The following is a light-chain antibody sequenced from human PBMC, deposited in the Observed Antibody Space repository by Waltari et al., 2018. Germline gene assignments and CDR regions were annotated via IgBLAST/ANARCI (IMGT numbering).Light chain of an antibody. CDR2: RAS. Sequence: DIVMTQSPDSLAGSLGGRAPINFMPTQSGLYSYNHKNYLAWYQQKPRQPPKLLIYRASTRESGVPDRFSGSGSGTDFTLTISSLQAEDVAVYYCQQYYSTPPTFGQGTKVEIK. CDR1: QSGLYSYNHKNY. J-gene: IGKJ1*01. V-gene: IGKV4-1*01. CDR3: QQYYSTPPT.